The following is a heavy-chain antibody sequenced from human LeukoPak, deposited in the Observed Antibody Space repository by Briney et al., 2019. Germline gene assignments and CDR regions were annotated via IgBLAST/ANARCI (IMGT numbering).Heavy chain of an antibody. CDR3: ARGGMLGFDP. CDR2: IYYSGST. D-gene: IGHD3-10*02. CDR1: GGSISSYY. Sequence: KPSETLSLTCTVSGGSISSYYWSWIRQPPGKGLEWIGYIYYSGSTNYNPSLKSRVTISVDTSKNQFSLKLSSVTAADTAVYYCARGGMLGFDPWGQGTLVTVSS. V-gene: IGHV4-59*08. J-gene: IGHJ5*02.